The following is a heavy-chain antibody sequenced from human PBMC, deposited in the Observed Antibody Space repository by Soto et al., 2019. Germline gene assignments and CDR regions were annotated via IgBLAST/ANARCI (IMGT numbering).Heavy chain of an antibody. J-gene: IGHJ4*02. Sequence: GRSLRLSCAASGFTFSSYSMNWVRQAPGKGLEWVSYISSNSGTMYYADSVKGRFTISRDNAKNSLYLQMNSLRAEDTAVYYCARDRFYYGSSGYYYFDYWGQGNLVTVS. CDR3: ARDRFYYGSSGYYYFDY. CDR2: ISSNSGTM. CDR1: GFTFSSYS. V-gene: IGHV3-48*01. D-gene: IGHD3-22*01.